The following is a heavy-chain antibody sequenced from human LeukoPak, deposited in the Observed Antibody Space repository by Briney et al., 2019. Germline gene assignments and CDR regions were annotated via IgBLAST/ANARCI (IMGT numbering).Heavy chain of an antibody. V-gene: IGHV3-23*01. CDR2: NSASDGIT. Sequence: GGSLRLSCAASGFTFSNYAMSWVRQAPGKGLEWVSANSASDGITCYADSVKGRFTISRDNSKNTLYLQMNSLRAEDTAVYYCAKDQLLDIVVVPAATAFDYWGQGTLVTVSS. J-gene: IGHJ4*02. CDR3: AKDQLLDIVVVPAATAFDY. CDR1: GFTFSNYA. D-gene: IGHD2-2*01.